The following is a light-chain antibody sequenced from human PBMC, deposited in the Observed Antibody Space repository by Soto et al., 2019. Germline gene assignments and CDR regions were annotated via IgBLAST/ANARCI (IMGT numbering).Light chain of an antibody. V-gene: IGLV2-23*01. CDR3: CSYARGGTYV. CDR1: SSDVGSYNL. CDR2: EGS. J-gene: IGLJ1*01. Sequence: QSVLTQPASVSGSPGQSITISCTGTSSDVGSYNLVSWYQQRPGKAPQLIIYEGSKRPSGVSIRYSASKSGNTASLTISGLEAEDESDYYCCSYARGGTYVFGTETKLTVL.